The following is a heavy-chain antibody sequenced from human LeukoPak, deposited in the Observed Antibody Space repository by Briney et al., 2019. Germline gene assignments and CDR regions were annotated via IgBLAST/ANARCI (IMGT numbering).Heavy chain of an antibody. CDR3: ARGSYSSGWYGDLFDY. D-gene: IGHD6-19*01. J-gene: IGHJ4*02. CDR2: IKQDGSEK. Sequence: GGSLRLSCAASGFTFSSYFMSWVRQAPGKGLEGVANIKQDGSEKYYVDSVKGRFTISRDNAKNSLYLQMNSLRAEDTAVYYCARGSYSSGWYGDLFDYWGQGTLVTVSS. CDR1: GFTFSSYF. V-gene: IGHV3-7*01.